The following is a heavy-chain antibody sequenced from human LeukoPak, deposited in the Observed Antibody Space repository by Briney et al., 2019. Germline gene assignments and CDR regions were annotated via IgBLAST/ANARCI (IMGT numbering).Heavy chain of an antibody. CDR3: ARRVPYYDSSGYYYPFFDY. J-gene: IGHJ4*02. V-gene: IGHV4-31*03. Sequence: SETLSLTCTVSGGSISSGGYYWSWIRQHPGKGLEWIGYIYYNGSTYYNPSLKSRVTISVDTSKNQFSLKLSSVTAADTAVYYCARRVPYYDSSGYYYPFFDYWGQGTLVTVSS. D-gene: IGHD3-22*01. CDR1: GGSISSGGYY. CDR2: IYYNGST.